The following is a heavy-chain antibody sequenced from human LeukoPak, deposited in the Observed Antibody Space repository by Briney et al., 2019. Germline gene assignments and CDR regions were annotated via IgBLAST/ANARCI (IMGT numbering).Heavy chain of an antibody. CDR2: TYYRSKWYN. D-gene: IGHD5-18*01. CDR1: GDSVFSNSS. V-gene: IGHV6-1*01. Sequence: SQTLSLTCAISGDSVFSNSSWNWIRQSPSRGLEWLGRTYYRSKWYNDYVVSVKSRININPDTSKNQFSLQLSSVTPEDTAVYYCARGGQGDGYSADEAFDIWGRGTMVTVS. CDR3: ARGGQGDGYSADEAFDI. J-gene: IGHJ3*02.